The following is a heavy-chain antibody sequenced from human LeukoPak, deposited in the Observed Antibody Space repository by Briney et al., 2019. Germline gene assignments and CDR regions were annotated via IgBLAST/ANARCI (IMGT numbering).Heavy chain of an antibody. CDR2: ISSSGSTI. D-gene: IGHD5-18*01. CDR1: GFTFSSFT. CDR3: ARLRRESYGHTRPSYSFDH. Sequence: GGSLRLSCAASGFTFSSFTMAGLRQAPGKELPWVSYISSSGSTIYYAVSVKGRLTITRDNAKNSLYLQMNSLRAEDTAVYYCARLRRESYGHTRPSYSFDHWGQGTLVTVSS. V-gene: IGHV3-48*04. J-gene: IGHJ4*02.